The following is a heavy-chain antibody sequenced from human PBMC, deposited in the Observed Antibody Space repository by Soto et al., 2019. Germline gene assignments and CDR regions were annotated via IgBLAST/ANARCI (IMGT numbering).Heavy chain of an antibody. CDR1: GFTISGYW. CDR2: INSDGSST. D-gene: IGHD3-22*01. J-gene: IGHJ6*03. V-gene: IGHV3-74*01. Sequence: EVQLVESGGGLVQPGGSLRLSCAASGFTISGYWMHWVRQAPGKRLVWVSRINSDGSSTGYADSVKGRFTISRDNAKKTLYLQMNSLRAEDTAVYYCARDPMSVRRMDVWGKGTTVTVSS. CDR3: ARDPMSVRRMDV.